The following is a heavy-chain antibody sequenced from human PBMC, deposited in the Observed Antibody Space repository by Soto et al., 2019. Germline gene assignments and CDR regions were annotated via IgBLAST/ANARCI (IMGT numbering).Heavy chain of an antibody. CDR2: IWYDGSNK. Sequence: GGSLRLSCAASGFTFSSYGMHWVRQAPGKGLEWVAVIWYDGSNKYYADSVKGRFTISRDNSKNTLYLQMNSLRAEDTAVYYCAREVGSSLLGYYYYYGMDVWGQGTTVTVSS. CDR3: AREVGSSLLGYYYYYGMDV. V-gene: IGHV3-33*01. J-gene: IGHJ6*02. D-gene: IGHD6-6*01. CDR1: GFTFSSYG.